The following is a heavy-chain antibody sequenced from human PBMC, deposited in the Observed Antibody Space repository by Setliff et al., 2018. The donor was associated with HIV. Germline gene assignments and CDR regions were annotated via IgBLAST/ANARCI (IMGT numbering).Heavy chain of an antibody. D-gene: IGHD2-8*02. CDR3: AKSLLVAGNDY. V-gene: IGHV3-64*04. Sequence: PGGSLRLSCLVSGFTVSTYSLNWARQAPGKRPEYVAALSRGGDNTKYADSVKGRFTISRDNSKNTLYLQMISLRADDTAVYYCAKSLLVAGNDYWGQGTLVTVSS. CDR2: LSRGGDNT. J-gene: IGHJ4*02. CDR1: GFTVSTYS.